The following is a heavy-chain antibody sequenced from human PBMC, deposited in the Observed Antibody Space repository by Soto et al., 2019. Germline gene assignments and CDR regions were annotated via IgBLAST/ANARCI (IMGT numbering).Heavy chain of an antibody. Sequence: GGSLRLSCAASGFTFSSYAMSRVRQAPGKGLEWVSAISGSGGSTYYADSVKGRFTISRDNSKNTLYLQMNSLRAEDTAVYYCAKCVWFGECYNWFDPWGQGTLVTVSS. CDR3: AKCVWFGECYNWFDP. V-gene: IGHV3-23*01. CDR2: ISGSGGST. J-gene: IGHJ5*02. CDR1: GFTFSSYA. D-gene: IGHD3-10*01.